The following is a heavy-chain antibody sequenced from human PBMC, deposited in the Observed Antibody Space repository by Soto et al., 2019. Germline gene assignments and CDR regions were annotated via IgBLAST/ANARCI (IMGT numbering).Heavy chain of an antibody. Sequence: SETLSLTCAVYGGSFSGYYWSWIRQPPGKGLEWIGEINHSGSTNYNPSLKSRVTISVDTSKNQFSLKLSSVTAADTAVYYCARGLDFDYWGQGTLVTVSS. CDR3: ARGLDFDY. CDR2: INHSGST. V-gene: IGHV4-34*01. J-gene: IGHJ4*02. CDR1: GGSFSGYY.